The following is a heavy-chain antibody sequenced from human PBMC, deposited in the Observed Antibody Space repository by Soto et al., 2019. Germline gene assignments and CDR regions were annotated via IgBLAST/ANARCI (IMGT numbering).Heavy chain of an antibody. CDR3: AQSTGWPGFDF. CDR2: IYSGGKT. D-gene: IGHD6-19*01. Sequence: EVPLVESGGGLIQPGGSLRLSCAASGFTVSSKYLSWVRQAPGKGLEWVSIIYSGGKTYYADSVKGRFTISRDNSKNTLYLQMNSLRAEDTAVYYCAQSTGWPGFDFWGQGTLVIVSS. V-gene: IGHV3-53*01. CDR1: GFTVSSKY. J-gene: IGHJ4*02.